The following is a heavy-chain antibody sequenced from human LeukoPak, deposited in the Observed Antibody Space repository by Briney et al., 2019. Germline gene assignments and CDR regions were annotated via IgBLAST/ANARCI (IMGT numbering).Heavy chain of an antibody. CDR1: GYSFSHYW. CDR2: IYPGDSDI. D-gene: IGHD3-10*01. V-gene: IGHV5-51*01. J-gene: IGHJ4*02. CDR3: ARQDGSGQYYFDY. Sequence: GESLKVSFQGSGYSFSHYWIGWVRQMPGKGLEWMGIIYPGDSDIRYSPSFQGQVTISADKPISTAYLQWSSLKASDTAMYYCARQDGSGQYYFDYWGQGALVTVSS.